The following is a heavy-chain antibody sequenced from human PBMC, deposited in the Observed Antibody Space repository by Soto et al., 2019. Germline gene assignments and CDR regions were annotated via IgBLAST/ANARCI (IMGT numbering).Heavy chain of an antibody. CDR1: GGSISSGGYS. J-gene: IGHJ3*02. CDR3: GRGLRSDYYGSGSYYNEGAFDI. D-gene: IGHD3-10*01. CDR2: IYHSGST. Sequence: QLQLQESGSGLVKPSQTLSLTCAVSGGSISSGGYSWSWIRQPPGKGLEWIGYIYHSGSTYYNPSLKRRGTISVDRSKKQFSLKLSSVAGADKAVYYCGRGLRSDYYGSGSYYNEGAFDIWGQGTMVTVSS. V-gene: IGHV4-30-2*01.